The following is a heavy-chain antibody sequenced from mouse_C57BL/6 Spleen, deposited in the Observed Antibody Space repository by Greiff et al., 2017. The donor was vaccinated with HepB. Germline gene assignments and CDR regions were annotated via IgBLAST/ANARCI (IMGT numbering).Heavy chain of an antibody. CDR2: IDPETGGT. Sequence: VKLVESGAELVRPGASVTLSCKASGYTFTDYEMHWVKQTPVHGLEWIGAIDPETGGTAYNQKFKGKAILTADKSSSTAYMELRSLTSEDSAVYYCTRMNSNYVGAMDYWGQGTSVTVSS. CDR3: TRMNSNYVGAMDY. D-gene: IGHD2-5*01. CDR1: GYTFTDYE. J-gene: IGHJ4*01. V-gene: IGHV1-15*01.